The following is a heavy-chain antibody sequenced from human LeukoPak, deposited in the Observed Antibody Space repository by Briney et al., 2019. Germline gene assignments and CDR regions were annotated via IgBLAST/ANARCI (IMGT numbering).Heavy chain of an antibody. Sequence: SQTLSLTCTVSGGSICSGGYYWSWIRQHPGKGLEWIGYIYYSGSTYYNPSLKSRLTISVDTSKNQFSLKLSSVTAADTAVYYCARDKSGQILSNYYYGMDVWGPGTTVTVSS. J-gene: IGHJ6*02. CDR2: IYYSGST. V-gene: IGHV4-30-4*08. CDR1: GGSICSGGYY. CDR3: ARDKSGQILSNYYYGMDV. D-gene: IGHD7-27*01.